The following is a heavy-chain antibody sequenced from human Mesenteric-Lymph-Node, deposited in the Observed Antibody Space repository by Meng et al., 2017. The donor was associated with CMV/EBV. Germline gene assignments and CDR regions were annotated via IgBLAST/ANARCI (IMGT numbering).Heavy chain of an antibody. Sequence: ASVKVSCKASGYTFTSYGISWVRQAPGQGLEWMGWISAYNGNTNYAQKLQGRVTMTTDTSTSTAYMELRSLRSDDTAVYYCAKTTSSSNFFDYWGQGALVTVSS. CDR2: ISAYNGNT. CDR3: AKTTSSSNFFDY. CDR1: GYTFTSYG. J-gene: IGHJ4*02. V-gene: IGHV1-18*01. D-gene: IGHD1-1*01.